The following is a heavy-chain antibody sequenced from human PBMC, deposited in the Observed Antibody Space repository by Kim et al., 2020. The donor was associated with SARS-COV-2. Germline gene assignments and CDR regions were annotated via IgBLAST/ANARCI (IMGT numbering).Heavy chain of an antibody. CDR3: ARVEGITIFGVVIIGAFDI. J-gene: IGHJ3*02. V-gene: IGHV4-31*03. D-gene: IGHD3-3*01. Sequence: SETLSLTCTVSGGSISSGGYYWSWIRQHPGKGLEWIGYIYYSGSTYYNPSLKSRVTISVDTSKNQSSLKLSSVTAADTAVYYCARVEGITIFGVVIIGAFDIWGQGTMVTVSS. CDR1: GGSISSGGYY. CDR2: IYYSGST.